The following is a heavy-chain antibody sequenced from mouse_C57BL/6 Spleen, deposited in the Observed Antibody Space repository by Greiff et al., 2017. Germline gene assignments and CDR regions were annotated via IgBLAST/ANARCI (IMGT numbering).Heavy chain of an antibody. V-gene: IGHV1-82*01. J-gene: IGHJ3*01. CDR3: ARSLTGPWFAY. Sequence: VQLQESGPELVKPGASVKISCKASGYAFSSSWMNWVKQRPGKGLEWIGRIYPGDGDTNYNGKFKGKATLTADKSSSTAYMQLSSLTSEDSAVYFCARSLTGPWFAYWGQGTLVTVSA. D-gene: IGHD4-1*01. CDR1: GYAFSSSW. CDR2: IYPGDGDT.